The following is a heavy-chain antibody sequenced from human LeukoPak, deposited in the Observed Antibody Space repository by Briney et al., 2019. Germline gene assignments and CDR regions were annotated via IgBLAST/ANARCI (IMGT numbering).Heavy chain of an antibody. D-gene: IGHD1-26*01. V-gene: IGHV3-30*18. CDR1: GFTFSSYG. CDR3: AKDGSGSYYGVGDY. Sequence: PGGSLRLSCAASGFTFSSYGMHWVRQAPGKGLEWVAVISYDGSNKYYADSVKGRFTISRDNSKNTLYLQMNGLRAEDTAVYYCAKDGSGSYYGVGDYWGQGTLVTVSS. J-gene: IGHJ4*02. CDR2: ISYDGSNK.